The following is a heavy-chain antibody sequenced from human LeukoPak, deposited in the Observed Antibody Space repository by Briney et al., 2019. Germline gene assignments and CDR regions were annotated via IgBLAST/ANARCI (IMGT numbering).Heavy chain of an antibody. V-gene: IGHV4-59*01. Sequence: SETLSLTCTVSGGSISSYYWRWIRQPPGKGLEWIGYIYYSGSTNYNPSLKSRVTISVDTSKNQFSLKLSSVTAADTAVYYCARDRYSSSSGGWFDPWGQGTLVTVSS. D-gene: IGHD6-6*01. CDR2: IYYSGST. J-gene: IGHJ5*02. CDR3: ARDRYSSSSGGWFDP. CDR1: GGSISSYY.